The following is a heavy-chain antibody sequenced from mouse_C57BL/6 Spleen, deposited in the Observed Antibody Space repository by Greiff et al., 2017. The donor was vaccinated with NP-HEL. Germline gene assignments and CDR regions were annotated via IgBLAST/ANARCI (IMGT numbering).Heavy chain of an antibody. Sequence: EVKLQQSGPELVKPGASVKISCKASGYTFTDYYMNWVKQSHGKSLEWIGDINPNNGGTSYNQKFKGKATLTVDKSSSTAYMELRSLTSEDSAVYYCARGDYDDAMDYWGQGTSVTVSS. D-gene: IGHD2-4*01. CDR1: GYTFTDYY. CDR2: INPNNGGT. CDR3: ARGDYDDAMDY. V-gene: IGHV1-26*01. J-gene: IGHJ4*01.